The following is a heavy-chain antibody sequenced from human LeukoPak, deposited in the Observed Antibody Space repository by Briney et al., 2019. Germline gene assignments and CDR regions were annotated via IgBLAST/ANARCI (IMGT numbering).Heavy chain of an antibody. J-gene: IGHJ4*02. V-gene: IGHV3-23*01. D-gene: IGHD3-10*01. CDR2: ISGRGGST. Sequence: GGTLRLSCAASGFTFSSYGMSWVRQAQGKGREWVSAISGRGGSTYYADSVNGRFTISRDNSKNTLYLQMNSLRAEDTAVYYCAREVYYGSGGWDPFDYWGQGTLVTVSS. CDR3: AREVYYGSGGWDPFDY. CDR1: GFTFSSYG.